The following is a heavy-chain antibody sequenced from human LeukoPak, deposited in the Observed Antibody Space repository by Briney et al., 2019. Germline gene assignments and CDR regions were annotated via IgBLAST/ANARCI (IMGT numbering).Heavy chain of an antibody. CDR1: GFTVSNNY. CDR2: IYSAGST. J-gene: IGHJ4*02. D-gene: IGHD3-16*01. Sequence: GGSLRLSCAAFGFTVSNNYMNWVRQAPGKGLEWVSVIYSAGSTYYADSVKGRFTISRDNSKNTVSLQMNSLRAEDTAVYYCARDLFTFVRSTAAGYWGQGTLVTVSS. CDR3: ARDLFTFVRSTAAGY. V-gene: IGHV3-53*01.